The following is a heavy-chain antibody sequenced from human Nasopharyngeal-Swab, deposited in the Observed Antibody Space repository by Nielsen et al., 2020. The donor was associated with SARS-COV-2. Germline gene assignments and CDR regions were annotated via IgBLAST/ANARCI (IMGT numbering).Heavy chain of an antibody. D-gene: IGHD2-2*01. CDR2: IYPGDSDT. Sequence: GESLKISCEGSGYSFTSYWIGWVRQMPGKGLEWMGIIYPGDSDTRYSPSFQGRVTISADKSISTAYLQWSSLKASDTAMYYCARLGGIVVVPAAGGIDYWGQGTLVTVSS. CDR1: GYSFTSYW. CDR3: ARLGGIVVVPAAGGIDY. J-gene: IGHJ4*02. V-gene: IGHV5-51*01.